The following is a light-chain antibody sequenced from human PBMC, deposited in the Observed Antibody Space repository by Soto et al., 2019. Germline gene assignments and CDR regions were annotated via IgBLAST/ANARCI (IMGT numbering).Light chain of an antibody. CDR2: ATS. V-gene: IGKV1-39*01. J-gene: IGKJ2*01. CDR3: QQSRRIPPT. CDR1: QPISTY. Sequence: DIQMTQSPSSLSASVGDRVTITCRASQPISTYLNWYQQKPGRAPNLLIYATSLLQSGVPSRFTGIGNGTDFTLTINSLQPEDFATYYCQQSRRIPPTFGQGTKVEI.